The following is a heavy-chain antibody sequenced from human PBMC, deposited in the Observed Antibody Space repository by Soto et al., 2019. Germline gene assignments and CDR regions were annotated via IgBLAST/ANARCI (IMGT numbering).Heavy chain of an antibody. D-gene: IGHD6-19*01. V-gene: IGHV4-39*01. J-gene: IGHJ3*02. Sequence: PSETLSLTCTVSGGSISSSSYYWGWIRQPPGKGLEWIGSIYYSGSTYYNPSLKSRVTISVDTSKNQFSLKLSSVTAADTAVYYCAGPKRYSSGRGYDAFDIWGQGTMVTVSS. CDR3: AGPKRYSSGRGYDAFDI. CDR2: IYYSGST. CDR1: GGSISSSSYY.